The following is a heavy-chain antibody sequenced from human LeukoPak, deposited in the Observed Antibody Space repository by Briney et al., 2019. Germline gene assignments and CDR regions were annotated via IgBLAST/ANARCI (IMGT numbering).Heavy chain of an antibody. Sequence: GESLRLSCAASGFTFNSYWFHWVRQAPGKGLVWVSRINSDGSDTIYADSVKGRFTISRDNAKSTVYLQMNGLKAEDTAVYYCARGGYHHGFDIWGQGTMVTVSS. V-gene: IGHV3-74*01. D-gene: IGHD2-15*01. CDR3: ARGGYHHGFDI. CDR1: GFTFNSYW. CDR2: INSDGSDT. J-gene: IGHJ3*02.